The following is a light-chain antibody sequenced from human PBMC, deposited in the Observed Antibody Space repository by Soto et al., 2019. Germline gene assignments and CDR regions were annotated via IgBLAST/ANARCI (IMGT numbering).Light chain of an antibody. CDR2: GLT. V-gene: IGLV2-14*01. Sequence: QSALTQPASVSGSPGQSITISCTGTSSDIGAYNYVSWYQQHPGKAPKLLIYGLTNRPSGVSNRFSGSKSGNTASLTISGLQAEGDADYYCSSYTTSLTLVFGGGTKLTVL. CDR3: SSYTTSLTLV. CDR1: SSDIGAYNY. J-gene: IGLJ3*02.